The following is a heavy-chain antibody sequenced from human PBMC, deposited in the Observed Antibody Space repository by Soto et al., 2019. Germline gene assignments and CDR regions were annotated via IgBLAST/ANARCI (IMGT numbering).Heavy chain of an antibody. CDR2: ISYDGSNK. J-gene: IGHJ3*02. D-gene: IGHD5-18*01. V-gene: IGHV3-30-3*01. Sequence: GGSLRLSCAASGFTFSSYAMHWVRQAPGKGLEWVAVISYDGSNKYYADSVKGRFTISRDNSKNTLYLQMNSLRAEDTAVYYCARGQAGGYSYGYSQDAFDIWGQGTMVTVSS. CDR3: ARGQAGGYSYGYSQDAFDI. CDR1: GFTFSSYA.